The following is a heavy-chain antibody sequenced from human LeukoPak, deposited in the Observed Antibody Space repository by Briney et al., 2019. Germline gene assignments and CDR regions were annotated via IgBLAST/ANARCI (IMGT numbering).Heavy chain of an antibody. D-gene: IGHD5-12*01. CDR2: IIPIFGIA. CDR1: GGTFSSYA. CDR3: ARGLATRPLPYAFDI. Sequence: AASAKVSCKASGGTFSSYAISGVRQAPGQGLEWMGRIIPIFGIANYAQKFQGRVTITADKSTSTAYMELSSLRSEDTAVYYCARGLATRPLPYAFDIWGQGTMVTVSS. V-gene: IGHV1-69*04. J-gene: IGHJ3*02.